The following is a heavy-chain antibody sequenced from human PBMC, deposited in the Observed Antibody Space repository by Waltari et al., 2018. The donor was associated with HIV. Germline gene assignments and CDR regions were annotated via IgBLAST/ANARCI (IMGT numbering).Heavy chain of an antibody. J-gene: IGHJ5*02. V-gene: IGHV3-53*01. Sequence: EVLLAESGGGLIQPGGSLGLSCTAANSSISAKHVTWIRQAPGGSRGWVAVIYPDDTTHYADSVSGRFTTSRAKSRTKVFLLMNSLFVDDTATYFCATGVRYCGPWGQGTRVTVSA. CDR3: ATGVRYCGP. D-gene: IGHD3-10*01. CDR2: IYPDDTT. CDR1: NSSISAKH.